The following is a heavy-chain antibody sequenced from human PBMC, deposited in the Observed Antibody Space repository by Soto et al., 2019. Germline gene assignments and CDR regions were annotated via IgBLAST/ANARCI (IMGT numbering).Heavy chain of an antibody. CDR2: IYYSGST. CDR1: GGSISSYY. D-gene: IGHD7-27*01. CDR3: ARGPKLGIWIDFDY. J-gene: IGHJ4*02. V-gene: IGHV4-59*01. Sequence: SETLSLTCTVSGGSISSYYWSWIRQPPGKGLEWIGYIYYSGSTNYNPSLKSRVTISVDTSKNQFSLKLSSVTAADTAVYYCARGPKLGIWIDFDYWGQGTLVTVSS.